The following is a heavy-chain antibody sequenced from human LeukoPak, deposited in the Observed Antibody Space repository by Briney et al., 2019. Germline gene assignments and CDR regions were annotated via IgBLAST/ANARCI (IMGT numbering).Heavy chain of an antibody. J-gene: IGHJ5*02. CDR3: ARNYGDYPNWFDP. CDR1: GFTVSSNY. D-gene: IGHD4-17*01. CDR2: IYSGGST. V-gene: IGHV3-53*01. Sequence: PGGALRLSCAASGFTVSSNYMSWVRQAPGKGLEWVSVIYSGGSTYYADSVKGRFTISRDNSKNTLYLQMNSLRAEDTAVYYCARNYGDYPNWFDPWGQGTLVTVSS.